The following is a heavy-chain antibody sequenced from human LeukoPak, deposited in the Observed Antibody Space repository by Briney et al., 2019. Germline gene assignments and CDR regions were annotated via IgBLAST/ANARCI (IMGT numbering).Heavy chain of an antibody. CDR1: GGSISSYY. Sequence: SETLSLTCTVSGGSISSYYWSWIRQPPGKGLEWIGYIYYSGSTNYNPSLKSRVTISVDTSKNQFSLKLSSVTAADTAVYYCARATIFGVVTLFDPWGQGTLVTVSS. V-gene: IGHV4-59*01. D-gene: IGHD3-3*01. CDR2: IYYSGST. CDR3: ARATIFGVVTLFDP. J-gene: IGHJ5*02.